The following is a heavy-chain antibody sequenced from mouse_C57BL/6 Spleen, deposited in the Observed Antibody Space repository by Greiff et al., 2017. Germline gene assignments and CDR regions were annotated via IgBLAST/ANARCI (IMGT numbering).Heavy chain of an antibody. CDR2: IDPETGGT. D-gene: IGHD1-1*01. V-gene: IGHV1-15*01. CDR3: TRSDIHYYGSSYWFAY. CDR1: GYTFTDYE. J-gene: IGHJ3*01. Sequence: QVQLQQSGAELVRPGASVTLSCKASGYTFTDYEMHWVKQTPVHGLEWIGAIDPETGGTAYNQKFKGKAILTADRSSSTAYMELRSLTSEDSAVYYCTRSDIHYYGSSYWFAYWGQGTLVTVSA.